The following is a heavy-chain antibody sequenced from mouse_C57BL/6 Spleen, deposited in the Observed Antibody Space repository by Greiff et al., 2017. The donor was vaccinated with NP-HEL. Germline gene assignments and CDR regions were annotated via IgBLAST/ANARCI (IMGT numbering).Heavy chain of an antibody. Sequence: VQLQQSGPVLVKPGASVKMSCKASGYTFTDYYMNWVKQSHGKSLEWIGVINPYNGGTSYNQKFKGKATLTVDKSSSTAYMELNSLTSEDSAVYYCARYSNYRAYWGQGTLVTVSA. D-gene: IGHD2-5*01. V-gene: IGHV1-19*01. J-gene: IGHJ3*01. CDR3: ARYSNYRAY. CDR1: GYTFTDYY. CDR2: INPYNGGT.